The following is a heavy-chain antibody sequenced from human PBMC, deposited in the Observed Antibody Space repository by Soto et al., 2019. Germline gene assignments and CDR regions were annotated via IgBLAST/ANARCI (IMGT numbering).Heavy chain of an antibody. J-gene: IGHJ3*02. CDR2: IYYSGST. Sequence: SETLSLTCAVSGGSISTTNWWSWVRQPPGKGLEWIGYIYYSGSTYYNPSLKSRVTISVDTSKNQFSLKLSSVTAADTAVYYCASTYYDFWSGYYRAAIDAFDIWGQGTMVTVSS. D-gene: IGHD3-3*01. CDR3: ASTYYDFWSGYYRAAIDAFDI. CDR1: GGSISTTNW. V-gene: IGHV4-4*02.